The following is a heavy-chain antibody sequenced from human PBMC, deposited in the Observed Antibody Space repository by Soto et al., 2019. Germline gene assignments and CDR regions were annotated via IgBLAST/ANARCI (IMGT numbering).Heavy chain of an antibody. D-gene: IGHD1-1*01. CDR1: GGSIASSNR. V-gene: IGHV4-4*02. CDR2: VIDSAST. CDR3: AQQSDVKQPLFDF. Sequence: SETLSLTCDVSGGSIASSNRWRWIPQPPGKGLDPIGEVIDSASTNYNPAPRSRVTISVDSSKNQFSLNLRSAAAADTSVYYSAQQSDVKQPLFDFWGRGVLVTVSS. J-gene: IGHJ4*02.